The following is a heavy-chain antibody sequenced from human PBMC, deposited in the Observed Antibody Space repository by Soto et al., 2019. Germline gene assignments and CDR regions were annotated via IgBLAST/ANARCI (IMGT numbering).Heavy chain of an antibody. CDR1: GGSFSGYY. D-gene: IGHD2-8*01. Sequence: PSETLSLTCAVYGGSFSGYYWSWIRQPPGKGLEWIGEINHSGSTNYNPSLKSRVTISVDTSKNQFSLKLSSVTAADTAVYYCARGVYVELMVYAQNWIDLWGPGILVTVSS. CDR3: ARGVYVELMVYAQNWIDL. V-gene: IGHV4-34*01. CDR2: INHSGST. J-gene: IGHJ5*02.